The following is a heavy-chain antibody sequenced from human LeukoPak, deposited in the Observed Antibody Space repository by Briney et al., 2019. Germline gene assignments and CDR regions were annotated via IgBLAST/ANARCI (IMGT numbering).Heavy chain of an antibody. CDR1: GLSFKTYA. CDR2: ISYDGSYT. Sequence: AGGSLRLSCVGSGLSFKTYAMHWVRQAPGKGLEWVAAISYDGSYTYYRDSVRGRFTISRDNSKNTMYLQMNSLRAEDTAMYYCARALDVWGKGTTVTVSS. J-gene: IGHJ6*04. V-gene: IGHV3-30*04. CDR3: ARALDV.